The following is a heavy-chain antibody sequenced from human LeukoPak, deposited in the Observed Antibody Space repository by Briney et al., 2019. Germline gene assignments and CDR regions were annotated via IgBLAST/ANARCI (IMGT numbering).Heavy chain of an antibody. J-gene: IGHJ6*03. D-gene: IGHD6-13*01. CDR1: GYTFTNYG. CDR2: ITAYNGNR. CDR3: ARVEGGGYGSSWYYYYYYMDV. V-gene: IGHV1-18*01. Sequence: ASVKVSCKASGYTFTNYGISWVRQAPGQGLEWMGWITAYNGNRNYAQKLQGRVTMTTDTSTSTAYMELRSLRFDDTAVYYCARVEGGGYGSSWYYYYYYMDVWGRGTTVTISS.